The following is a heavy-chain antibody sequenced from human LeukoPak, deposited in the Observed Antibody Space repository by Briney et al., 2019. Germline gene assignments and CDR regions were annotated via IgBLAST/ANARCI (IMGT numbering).Heavy chain of an antibody. CDR1: GFTFTSYA. J-gene: IGHJ6*02. CDR3: AKGVTTVRIYYHGMDV. V-gene: IGHV3-23*01. D-gene: IGHD4-17*01. CDR2: MSGGGDSD. Sequence: PGGSLRLSCAASGFTFTSYAMSWVRQTPGKGLEWVASMSGGGDSDYYADSVKGRFTISRDNAKNTLWLQMNSLRAEDTAVYYCAKGVTTVRIYYHGMDVWGQGTTVTVSS.